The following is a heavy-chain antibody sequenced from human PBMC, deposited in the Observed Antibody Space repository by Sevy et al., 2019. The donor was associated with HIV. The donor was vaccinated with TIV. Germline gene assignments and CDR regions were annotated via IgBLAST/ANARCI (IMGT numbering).Heavy chain of an antibody. J-gene: IGHJ5*01. CDR2: IWYDGRTK. CDR3: ARDCAPVIVPTAGFDS. Sequence: GGSLRLSCSASGFTFRSFSMHWVRQAPGKGLEWVAAIWYDGRTKQYADSVKGRFTISRDNSKNKLSLEMNSLRAVDKGLYFCARDCAPVIVPTAGFDSWGQGTVVTVSS. D-gene: IGHD2-21*01. CDR1: GFTFRSFS. V-gene: IGHV3-33*03.